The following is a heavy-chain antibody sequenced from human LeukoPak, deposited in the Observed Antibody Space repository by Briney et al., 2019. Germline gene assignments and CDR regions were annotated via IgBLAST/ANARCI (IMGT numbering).Heavy chain of an antibody. D-gene: IGHD6-19*01. Sequence: ASVKVSCKASGYTFTSYGISWVRQAPGQGLEWMGWISAYNGNTNYAQKLQGRVTMTTDTSTSTAYMGLRSLRSDDTAVYYCAIAVAGTSHDAFDIWGQGTMVTVSS. CDR1: GYTFTSYG. CDR2: ISAYNGNT. J-gene: IGHJ3*02. CDR3: AIAVAGTSHDAFDI. V-gene: IGHV1-18*04.